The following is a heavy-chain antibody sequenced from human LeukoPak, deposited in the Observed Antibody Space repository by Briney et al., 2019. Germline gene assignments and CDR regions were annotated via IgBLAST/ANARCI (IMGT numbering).Heavy chain of an antibody. CDR2: INNNGGST. CDR1: GFSFTSYA. J-gene: IGHJ4*02. D-gene: IGHD1-20*01. V-gene: IGHV3-64*01. Sequence: GGSLRLSCAASGFSFTSYAMHWVRQAPGKGLDYVSSINNNGGSTSYAKSVKGRFTISRDNSKNILFLQMGSLRPDDTGVYCCARDLGKNIWRLWEPPQGKRGYFDSWGRGALVTVSS. CDR3: ARDLGKNIWRLWEPPQGKRGYFDS.